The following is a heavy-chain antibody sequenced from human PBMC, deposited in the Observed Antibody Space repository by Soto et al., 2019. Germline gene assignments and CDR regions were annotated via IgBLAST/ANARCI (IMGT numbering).Heavy chain of an antibody. D-gene: IGHD2-15*01. CDR1: GGSFSGYY. J-gene: IGHJ4*02. CDR2: INHSGST. CDR3: ASYCSGGSCYSGFDY. Sequence: SETLSLTCAVYGGSFSGYYWSWIRQPPGKGLEWIGEINHSGSTNYNPSLKSRVTISVDTSKNQFSLKLSSVTAADTAVYYCASYCSGGSCYSGFDYWGQGTLVTVSS. V-gene: IGHV4-34*01.